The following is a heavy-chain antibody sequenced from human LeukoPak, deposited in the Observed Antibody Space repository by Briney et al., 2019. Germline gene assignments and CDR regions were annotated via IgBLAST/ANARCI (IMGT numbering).Heavy chain of an antibody. CDR2: ISAYNGNT. D-gene: IGHD3-16*02. Sequence: ASVKVSCKASGYTFTSYVISWVRQAPGQGLEWMGWISAYNGNTNYAQKLQGRVTMTTDTSTSTAYMELRSLRSDDTAVYYCARGDPYYDYVWGSYRTNWFDPWGQGTLVTVSS. V-gene: IGHV1-18*01. CDR1: GYTFTSYV. J-gene: IGHJ5*02. CDR3: ARGDPYYDYVWGSYRTNWFDP.